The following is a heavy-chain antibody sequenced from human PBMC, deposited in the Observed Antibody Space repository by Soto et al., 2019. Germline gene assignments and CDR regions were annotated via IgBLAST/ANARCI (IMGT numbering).Heavy chain of an antibody. CDR2: IIPIFGTA. CDR3: ARPQPPDYYYGMDV. Sequence: ASVKVSCKASGGTFSSYAISWVRQAPGQGLEWMGGIIPIFGTANYAQKFQGRVTITADESTSTAYMELSSLRSEDTAVYYCARPQPPDYYYGMDVWGQGTTVTVSS. CDR1: GGTFSSYA. V-gene: IGHV1-69*13. J-gene: IGHJ6*02. D-gene: IGHD6-13*01.